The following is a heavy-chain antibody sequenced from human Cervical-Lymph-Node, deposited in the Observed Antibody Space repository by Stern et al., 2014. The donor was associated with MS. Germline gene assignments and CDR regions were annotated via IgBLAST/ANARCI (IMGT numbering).Heavy chain of an antibody. Sequence: EVQLVESGGGVIQPGGSLRLSCTASGFTVSRDYMTWVCQAPGKGLGWVSLITNVGSTFYTDSVKGRFTISRDDSKNTVYLHMTSLRAEDTAMYYCARDTSSPERSDWWGQGTLVTVSS. D-gene: IGHD1-1*01. CDR2: ITNVGST. CDR3: ARDTSSPERSDW. J-gene: IGHJ4*02. CDR1: GFTVSRDY. V-gene: IGHV3-53*01.